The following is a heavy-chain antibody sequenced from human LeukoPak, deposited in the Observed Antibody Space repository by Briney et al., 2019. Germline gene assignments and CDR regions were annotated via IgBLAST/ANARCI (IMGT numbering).Heavy chain of an antibody. V-gene: IGHV3-48*03. CDR3: ARALYGGYEVDY. Sequence: GGSLRLSCAASGFTFSSYEMNWVRQAPGKGLEGVSYISSGGGTIYYADSVKGRFTISRDNAKNPLYLQMNSLRAEDTAVYYCARALYGGYEVDYWGQGTLVTVSS. J-gene: IGHJ4*02. CDR2: ISSGGGTI. CDR1: GFTFSSYE. D-gene: IGHD5-12*01.